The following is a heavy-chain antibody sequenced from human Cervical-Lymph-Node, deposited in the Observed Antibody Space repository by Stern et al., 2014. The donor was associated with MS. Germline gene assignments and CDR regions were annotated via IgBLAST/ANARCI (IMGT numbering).Heavy chain of an antibody. V-gene: IGHV4-59*01. Sequence: QVQLQESVPGLVKPSETLSLTCTVSGGSISTFYWNWIRQSPGKGLEWIGQINYSGSTNYNPSLKSRVTIAVDTSKNQFSLNLRSVTAADTAVYYCARRDYYDSSGYYDDAFDIWGQGTMVTVSS. CDR3: ARRDYYDSSGYYDDAFDI. CDR1: GGSISTFY. CDR2: INYSGST. J-gene: IGHJ3*02. D-gene: IGHD3-22*01.